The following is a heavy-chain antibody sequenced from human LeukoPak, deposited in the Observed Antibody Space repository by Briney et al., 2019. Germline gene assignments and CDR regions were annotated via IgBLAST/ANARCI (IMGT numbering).Heavy chain of an antibody. V-gene: IGHV3-74*01. D-gene: IGHD4-17*01. J-gene: IGHJ6*03. Sequence: GGSLRLSCAASGFTFSSYWMHWVRQAPGKGLVWVSRINSDGSSTSYADSVKGRFTISRDNAKNTLYLQMNSPRAEDTAVYYCARAPVTTFYYYYYYMDVWGKGTTVTVSS. CDR1: GFTFSSYW. CDR3: ARAPVTTFYYYYYYMDV. CDR2: INSDGSST.